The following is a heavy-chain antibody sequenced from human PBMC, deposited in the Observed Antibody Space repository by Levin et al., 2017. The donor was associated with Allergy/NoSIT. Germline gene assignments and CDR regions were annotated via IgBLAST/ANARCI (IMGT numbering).Heavy chain of an antibody. CDR3: ARRQLGYCSGGSCYPDH. CDR1: GGSISSSSYY. CDR2: IYYSGST. V-gene: IGHV4-39*01. J-gene: IGHJ5*02. D-gene: IGHD2-15*01. Sequence: SQTLSLTCTVSGGSISSSSYYWGWIRQPPGKGLEWIGSIYYSGSTYYNPSLKSRVTISVDTSKNQFSLKLSSVTAADTAVYYCARRQLGYCSGGSCYPDHWGQGTLVTVSS.